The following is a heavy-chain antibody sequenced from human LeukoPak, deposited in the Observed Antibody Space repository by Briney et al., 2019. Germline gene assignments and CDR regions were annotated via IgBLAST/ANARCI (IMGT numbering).Heavy chain of an antibody. J-gene: IGHJ6*03. CDR1: GFTFSSYG. Sequence: GGSLRLSCAASGFTFSSYGMHWVRQAPGKGLEWVAFIRYDGSNKYYADSVKGRFTISRDNSKNTLYLQMNSLRAEDTAVYYCAGGRYYDSSGYSYYYYYYMDVWGKGTTVTVSS. D-gene: IGHD3-22*01. CDR3: AGGRYYDSSGYSYYYYYYMDV. V-gene: IGHV3-30*02. CDR2: IRYDGSNK.